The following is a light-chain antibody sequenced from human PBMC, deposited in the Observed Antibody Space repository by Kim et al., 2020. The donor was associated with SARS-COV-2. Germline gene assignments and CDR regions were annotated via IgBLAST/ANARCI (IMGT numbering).Light chain of an antibody. V-gene: IGLV3-21*04. CDR3: QVWDRTSDHWV. CDR1: DSGSRT. CDR2: YDS. J-gene: IGLJ3*02. Sequence: APGKTARITGGGNDSGSRTLYWYQHRPGQAPMLVIYYDSARPSGIPERFSGSNSGNTATLTISTVEAGDEADYYCQVWDRTSDHWVFGGGTQLTVL.